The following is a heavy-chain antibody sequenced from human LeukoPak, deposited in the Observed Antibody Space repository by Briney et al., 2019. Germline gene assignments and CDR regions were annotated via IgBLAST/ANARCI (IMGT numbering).Heavy chain of an antibody. J-gene: IGHJ5*02. CDR2: IYSGGST. V-gene: IGHV3-66*02. Sequence: GGSLRLSCAASGFTFSSYEMNWVRRAPGQGLEWVSVIYSGGSTYYADSVKGRFTISRDNSKNTLYLQMNSLRAEDTAVYYCARGDVRFDPWGQGTLVTVSS. D-gene: IGHD3-10*01. CDR3: ARGDVRFDP. CDR1: GFTFSSYE.